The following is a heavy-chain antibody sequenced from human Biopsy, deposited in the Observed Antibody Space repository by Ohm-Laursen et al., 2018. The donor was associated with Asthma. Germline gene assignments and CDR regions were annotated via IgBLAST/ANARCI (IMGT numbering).Heavy chain of an antibody. V-gene: IGHV3-30*03. CDR1: RFTYE. D-gene: IGHD6-6*01. CDR3: ARKIAARGGMGV. Sequence: SLRLSCSASRFTYEMHWVRQAPGKGLEWVAVMSFDGRQTYYADSVKGRFTISRDNSKNTLYLQMNSLRAEDTAVYYCARKIAARGGMGVWGQGTTVTVSS. CDR2: MSFDGRQT. J-gene: IGHJ6*02.